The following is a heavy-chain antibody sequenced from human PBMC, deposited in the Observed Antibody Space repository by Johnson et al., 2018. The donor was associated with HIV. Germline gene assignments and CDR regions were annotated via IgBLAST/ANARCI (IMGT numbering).Heavy chain of an antibody. CDR1: GFTVSSNY. V-gene: IGHV3-66*01. CDR2: IYSGGSP. D-gene: IGHD3-10*01. CDR3: ARGPVMVRGVTDAFDI. J-gene: IGHJ3*02. Sequence: VQLVESGGGLVQPGGSLRLSCAASGFTVSSNYMSWVRQAPGKGLEWVSVIYSGGSPYYADSANSRFTISRDNSKNTLYLQMNSLRAEDTAVYYCARGPVMVRGVTDAFDIWGQGTMVTVSS.